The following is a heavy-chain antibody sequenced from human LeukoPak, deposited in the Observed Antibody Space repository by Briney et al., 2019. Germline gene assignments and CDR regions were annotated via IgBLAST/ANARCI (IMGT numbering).Heavy chain of an antibody. J-gene: IGHJ4*02. CDR1: GGSISSGDYY. D-gene: IGHD3-10*01. Sequence: PSETLSLTCTVSGGSISSGDYYWSWIRQPPGKGLEWIGYIYYSGSTYYNPSLKSRVAISVDTSKNQFSLKLSSVTAADTAVYYCARVGTPIYFDYWGQGTLVTVSS. CDR3: ARVGTPIYFDY. V-gene: IGHV4-30-4*01. CDR2: IYYSGST.